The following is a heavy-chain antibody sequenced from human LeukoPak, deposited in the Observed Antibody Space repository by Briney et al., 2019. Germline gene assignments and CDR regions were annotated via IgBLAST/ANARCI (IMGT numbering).Heavy chain of an antibody. CDR2: IYYSGST. V-gene: IGHV4-59*01. D-gene: IGHD1-7*01. CDR3: ARVSGTGTSFDY. Sequence: SETLSLACTVSGGSISSYYWSWIRQPPGKRLEWIGYIYYSGSTNYNPSLKSRVTISVDTSKNQFSLKLSSVTAADTAVYYCARVSGTGTSFDYWGQGTLVTVSS. CDR1: GGSISSYY. J-gene: IGHJ4*02.